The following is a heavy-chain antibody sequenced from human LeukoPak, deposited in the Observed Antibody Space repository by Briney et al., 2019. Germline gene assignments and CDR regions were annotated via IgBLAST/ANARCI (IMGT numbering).Heavy chain of an antibody. J-gene: IGHJ6*02. Sequence: SETLSLTCAVSGGSISSGGYSWSWIRQPPGKGLEWIGYIYHSGSTYYNPSLKSRVTISVDRSKNQFSLKLSSVTAADTAVYYCARQSVVALGYMDAWGQGTTVTVSS. D-gene: IGHD3-22*01. CDR3: ARQSVVALGYMDA. CDR1: GGSISSGGYS. CDR2: IYHSGST. V-gene: IGHV4-30-2*01.